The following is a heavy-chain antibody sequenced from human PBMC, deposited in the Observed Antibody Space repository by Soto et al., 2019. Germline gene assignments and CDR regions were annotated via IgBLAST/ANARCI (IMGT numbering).Heavy chain of an antibody. CDR3: ARAHHFSMYRGGNWFDP. V-gene: IGHV4-39*01. CDR1: GGSISSSSYY. CDR2: IYYSGST. Sequence: SETLSLTCTVSGGSISSSSYYWGWIRQPPGKGLEWIGSIYYSGSTYYNPSLKSRVTISVDTSKNQFSLKLSSVTAADTAVYYCARAHHFSMYRGGNWFDPWGQGTLVTVSS. J-gene: IGHJ5*02. D-gene: IGHD1-26*01.